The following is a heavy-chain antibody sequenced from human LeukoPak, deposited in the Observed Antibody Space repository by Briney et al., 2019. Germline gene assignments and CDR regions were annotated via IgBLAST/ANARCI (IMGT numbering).Heavy chain of an antibody. CDR3: VRCGRGGSNSMPFLDY. V-gene: IGHV3-48*04. D-gene: IGHD1-26*01. J-gene: IGHJ4*02. CDR2: ISGGGETM. Sequence: PEGSLRLSCAASGFTFSSYSMNWVRQAPGKGLEWLSYISGGGETMFYVDSVKGRFTISRDNADNSLSLQMNSLRAEDTAVYYCVRCGRGGSNSMPFLDYWGQGALVTVSS. CDR1: GFTFSSYS.